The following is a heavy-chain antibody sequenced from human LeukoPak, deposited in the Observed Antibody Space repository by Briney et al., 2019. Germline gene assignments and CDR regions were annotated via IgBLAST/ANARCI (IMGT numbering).Heavy chain of an antibody. Sequence: GAAVKVSSKASGYTFTQYFIHWVRQAPGQGLEWMERIRSDSGNTEYAQRFQGRVTMTRDTSITTVYMELHSLTFDDAAVYYCATDLSSTPNWELDYWGQGALVTVSS. CDR2: IRSDSGNT. D-gene: IGHD1-26*01. J-gene: IGHJ4*02. CDR3: ATDLSSTPNWELDY. CDR1: GYTFTQYF. V-gene: IGHV1-2*06.